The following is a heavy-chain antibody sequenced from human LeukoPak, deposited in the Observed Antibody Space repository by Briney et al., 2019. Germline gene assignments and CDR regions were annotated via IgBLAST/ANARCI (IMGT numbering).Heavy chain of an antibody. V-gene: IGHV3-33*01. Sequence: PGGSLRLSCAASGFTFSSYAMHWVRQAPGKGLEWVAVIWYDGSNKYYADSVKGRFTISRVNSKNTLYVQINSLRAEDTAVYYCAREAEIAVSYYFDYWGQGTLVTVSS. D-gene: IGHD6-19*01. CDR1: GFTFSSYA. CDR2: IWYDGSNK. J-gene: IGHJ4*02. CDR3: AREAEIAVSYYFDY.